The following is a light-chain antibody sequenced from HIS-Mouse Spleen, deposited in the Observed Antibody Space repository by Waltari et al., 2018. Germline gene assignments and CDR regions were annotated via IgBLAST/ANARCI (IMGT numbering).Light chain of an antibody. CDR1: SLYFGSYHL. V-gene: IGLV2-23*01. CDR2: EGS. CDR3: CSYAGSSTWV. J-gene: IGLJ3*02. Sequence: QSALTQPASVSGSPGQSITIPCPGTSLYFGSYHLVSWYQQHPGHAPKLLIYEGSKRPSGVSNRFSGSKSGNTASLTISGLQAEDEADYYCCSYAGSSTWVFGGGTKLTVL.